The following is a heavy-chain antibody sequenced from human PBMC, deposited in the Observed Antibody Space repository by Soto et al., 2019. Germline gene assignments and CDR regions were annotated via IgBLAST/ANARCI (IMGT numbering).Heavy chain of an antibody. V-gene: IGHV3-23*01. CDR2: ISGSGDST. J-gene: IGHJ2*01. D-gene: IGHD4-17*01. CDR1: GFTFSSYA. Sequence: EVQLLESGGGLVQPGGSLRLSCAASGFTFSSYAMSWVRQAPGKGLEWVSAISGSGDSTYYADSVKGRFTISIDNSKNTQYLQMNSLRAEDTAVYYCAKRTVGWYFDLWGRGTLVTVSS. CDR3: AKRTVGWYFDL.